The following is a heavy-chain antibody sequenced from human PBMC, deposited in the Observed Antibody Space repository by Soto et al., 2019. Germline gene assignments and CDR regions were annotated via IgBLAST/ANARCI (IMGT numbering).Heavy chain of an antibody. CDR1: GCSISSSSYY. J-gene: IGHJ3*02. CDR2: IYYSGST. V-gene: IGHV4-39*01. Sequence: SETLSLTCTVSGCSISSSSYYWGWIRQPPGKGLEWIGSIYYSGSTYYNPSLKSRVTISVDTSKNQFSLKLSSVTAADTAVYYCASYDFWSGPAAFDIWGQRPMVTVSS. D-gene: IGHD3-3*01. CDR3: ASYDFWSGPAAFDI.